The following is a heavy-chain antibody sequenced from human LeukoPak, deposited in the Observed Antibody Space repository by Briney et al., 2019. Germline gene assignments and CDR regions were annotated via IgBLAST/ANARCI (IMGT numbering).Heavy chain of an antibody. CDR3: ARVAAGDYYDSSGLDY. Sequence: ASVKVSCKASGYTFTSYGISWVRHAPGQGLEWMGWISAYNGNTNYAQKLQGRVTMTRDTSTSTVYMELSSLRSEDTAVYYCARVAAGDYYDSSGLDYWGQGTLVTVSS. J-gene: IGHJ4*02. D-gene: IGHD3-22*01. CDR2: ISAYNGNT. V-gene: IGHV1-18*01. CDR1: GYTFTSYG.